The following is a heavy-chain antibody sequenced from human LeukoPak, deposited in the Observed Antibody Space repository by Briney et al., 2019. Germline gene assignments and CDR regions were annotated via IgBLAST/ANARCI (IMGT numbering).Heavy chain of an antibody. Sequence: GSLRLSCAASGFTFSSYSMNWVRQAPGKGLKWVSYISSGSSTTIYYADSVKGRFTISRDNAKNSLYLQMNSLRAEDTAVYYCARDALVGATSSLYYFDYWGQGTLVTVSS. J-gene: IGHJ4*02. CDR3: ARDALVGATSSLYYFDY. CDR1: GFTFSSYS. D-gene: IGHD1-26*01. CDR2: ISSGSSTTI. V-gene: IGHV3-48*04.